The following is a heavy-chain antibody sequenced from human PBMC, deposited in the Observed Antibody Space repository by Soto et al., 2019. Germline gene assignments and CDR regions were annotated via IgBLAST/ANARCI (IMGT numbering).Heavy chain of an antibody. J-gene: IGHJ4*02. D-gene: IGHD3-22*01. CDR3: ARDLGYYHSSGYFDY. Sequence: LRLSCAASGFTFSDYYMSWIRQAPGKGLEWVSYISSSDSIIYYADSVKGRFTISRDNAKNSLYLQMNSLRAEDTAVYYCARDLGYYHSSGYFDYWGQGTLVTVSS. V-gene: IGHV3-11*01. CDR2: ISSSDSII. CDR1: GFTFSDYY.